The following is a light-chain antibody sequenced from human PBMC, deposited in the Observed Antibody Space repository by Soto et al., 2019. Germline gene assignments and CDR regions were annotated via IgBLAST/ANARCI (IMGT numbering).Light chain of an antibody. V-gene: IGKV3-20*01. Sequence: EIVLTQSPGTLSLSPGERATLSCRTSQSVSSSYLAWYQQKPGQAPRLLIYGASSRATGIPDRFSGSGSGTDFTPTISRLEPEAFAVYYCQQFGSSPLFTFGPGTKVDVK. J-gene: IGKJ3*01. CDR2: GAS. CDR1: QSVSSSY. CDR3: QQFGSSPLFT.